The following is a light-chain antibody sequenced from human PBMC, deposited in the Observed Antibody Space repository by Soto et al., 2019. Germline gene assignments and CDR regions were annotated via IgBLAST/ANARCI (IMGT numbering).Light chain of an antibody. CDR1: QSISDS. CDR3: QQYNGYSRT. V-gene: IGKV1-5*01. J-gene: IGKJ1*01. CDR2: DAS. Sequence: DIQMTQSPSTLSASVGDRVTITCRASQSISDSLAWYQQKPGKAPYLLISDASSLERGDPSRFSGSGSGTEFTLTISSMQPDDFATYYCQQYNGYSRTFGQGTKVEIK.